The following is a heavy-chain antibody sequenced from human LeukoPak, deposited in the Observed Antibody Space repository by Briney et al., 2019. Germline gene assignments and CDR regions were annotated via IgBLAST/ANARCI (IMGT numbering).Heavy chain of an antibody. V-gene: IGHV4-38-2*02. Sequence: PSETLSLTCTVSGYSISSGYYWGWIRPPPGKGLEWIGSIYHSGSTYYNPSLKSRVTISVDTSKNQFSLKLSSVTAADTAVYYCAGGYCSSTSCYTLADYYYMDVWGKGTTVTVSS. CDR3: AGGYCSSTSCYTLADYYYMDV. D-gene: IGHD2-2*02. CDR2: IYHSGST. J-gene: IGHJ6*03. CDR1: GYSISSGYY.